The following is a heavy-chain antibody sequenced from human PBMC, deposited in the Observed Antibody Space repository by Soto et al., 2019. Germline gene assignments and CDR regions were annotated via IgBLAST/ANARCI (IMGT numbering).Heavy chain of an antibody. J-gene: IGHJ3*02. CDR2: IYYSGST. CDR1: GGSIRGYY. CDR3: ARGSGGLDAFDI. Sequence: SETRSLTCTVSGGSIRGYYWIWIRQPPGKGLEWIGYIYYSGSTNYNPSLKSRVTLSVDTSKNQFSLKLASVTAADTAVYYCARGSGGLDAFDIWGQGTMVTVSS. V-gene: IGHV4-59*01.